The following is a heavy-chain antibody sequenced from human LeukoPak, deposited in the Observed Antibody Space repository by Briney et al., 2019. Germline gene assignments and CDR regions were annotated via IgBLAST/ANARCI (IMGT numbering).Heavy chain of an antibody. CDR1: GYTFTGYY. V-gene: IGHV1-2*02. J-gene: IGHJ4*02. CDR3: ARVGYSSGWYADY. Sequence: ASVKVSCKAPGYTFTGYYMHWVRQAPGQGLEWMGWINPNSGGTNYAQKFQGRVTMTRDTSISTAYMELSRLRSDDTAVYYCARVGYSSGWYADYWGQGTLVTVSS. D-gene: IGHD6-19*01. CDR2: INPNSGGT.